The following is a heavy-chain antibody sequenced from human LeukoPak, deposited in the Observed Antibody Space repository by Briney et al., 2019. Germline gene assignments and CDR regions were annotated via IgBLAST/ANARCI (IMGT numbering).Heavy chain of an antibody. J-gene: IGHJ5*02. CDR2: IIPIFGTA. V-gene: IGHV1-69*05. Sequence: GASVKVSCKASGGTFSSYAISWVRQAPGQGLEWMGGIIPIFGTANYAQKFQGRVTITTDESTSTPYMELSSLRSEDTAVYYCARDRCGGDCYPDNWFDPWGQGTLVTVSS. D-gene: IGHD2-21*02. CDR3: ARDRCGGDCYPDNWFDP. CDR1: GGTFSSYA.